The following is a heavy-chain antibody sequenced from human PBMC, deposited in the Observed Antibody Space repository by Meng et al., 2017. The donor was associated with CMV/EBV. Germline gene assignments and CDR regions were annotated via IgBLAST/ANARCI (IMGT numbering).Heavy chain of an antibody. CDR2: INSDGSST. D-gene: IGHD1-26*01. CDR3: ARRQTSGSYGTFDH. J-gene: IGHJ4*02. V-gene: IGHV3-74*01. CDR1: GFTFSSYW. Sequence: GGSLRLSCAASGFTFSSYWMHWVRQAPEKGLVWVSRINSDGSSTNYADSVKGRFTISRDNAKNTLYLQMNSLGAEDTAVYYCARRQTSGSYGTFDHWGQGTLVTVSS.